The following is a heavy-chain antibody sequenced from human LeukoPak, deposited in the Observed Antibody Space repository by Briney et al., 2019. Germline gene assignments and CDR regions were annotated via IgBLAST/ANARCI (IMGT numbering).Heavy chain of an antibody. V-gene: IGHV4-31*03. CDR1: GGSISSGGYY. CDR2: IYYSGST. CDR3: ATRTPEQWLASELPVGAFDI. D-gene: IGHD6-19*01. Sequence: PSETLSLTRTVSGGSISSGGYYWSWIRQHPGKGLEWIGYIYYSGSTYYNPSLKSRVTISVDTSKNQFSLKLSSVTAADTAVYYCATRTPEQWLASELPVGAFDIWGQGTMVTVSS. J-gene: IGHJ3*02.